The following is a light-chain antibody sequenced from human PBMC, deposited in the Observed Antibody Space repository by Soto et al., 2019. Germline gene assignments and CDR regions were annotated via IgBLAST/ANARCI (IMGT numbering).Light chain of an antibody. CDR3: SSYTSSNTYI. J-gene: IGLJ2*01. V-gene: IGLV2-14*01. Sequence: QSVLTQPASVSGSPGQSITISCTGTNSDIGPYTYVSWYQQHPGKAPKLMIYEINNRPSGVSYRFSGSKSGNTASLTISGLQAEDGADYYCSSYTSSNTYIFGGGTQLTVL. CDR2: EIN. CDR1: NSDIGPYTY.